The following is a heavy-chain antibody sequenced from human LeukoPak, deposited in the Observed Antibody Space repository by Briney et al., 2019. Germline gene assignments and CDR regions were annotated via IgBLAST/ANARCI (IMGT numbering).Heavy chain of an antibody. Sequence: GGSLSLSCATSGFTFSNXGMHWVRQAPGKGVGWVAVXSSDETKIRYGDSVRGGFTVSRDNAKNTVYLQMNSLGADDTAVYYCAKDPYRVVFASGNYLDPWGQGTLVTVSS. CDR1: GFTFSNXG. CDR3: AKDPYRVVFASGNYLDP. V-gene: IGHV3-30*18. J-gene: IGHJ5*02. D-gene: IGHD1-7*01. CDR2: XSSDETKI.